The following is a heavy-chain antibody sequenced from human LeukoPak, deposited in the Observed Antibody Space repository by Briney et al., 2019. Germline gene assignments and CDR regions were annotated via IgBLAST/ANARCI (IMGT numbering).Heavy chain of an antibody. CDR1: GFTFSNFA. CDR3: AKGVSGWPYYFDF. J-gene: IGHJ4*02. CDR2: IGGSDGTT. V-gene: IGHV3-23*01. D-gene: IGHD6-19*01. Sequence: GGSLRLSCAASGFTFSNFAMSWVRQAPGKGLEWVSAIGGSDGTTYYADSVKGRFTISRDNSKNTLYLQMNSLRAEDTAVYYCAKGVSGWPYYFDFWGQGTLVTVSS.